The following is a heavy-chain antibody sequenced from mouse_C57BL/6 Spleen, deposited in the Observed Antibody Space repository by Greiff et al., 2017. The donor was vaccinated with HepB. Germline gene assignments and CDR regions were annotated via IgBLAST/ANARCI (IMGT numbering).Heavy chain of an antibody. CDR3: ARSYYSNRYAMDY. V-gene: IGHV5-17*01. Sequence: EVKVVDSGGGLVKPGGSLKLSCAASGFTFSDYGMHWVRQAPEKGLEWVAYISSGSSTIYYADTVKGRFTISRDNAKNTLFLQMTSLRSEDTAMYYCARSYYSNRYAMDYWGQGTSVTVSS. D-gene: IGHD2-5*01. J-gene: IGHJ4*01. CDR1: GFTFSDYG. CDR2: ISSGSSTI.